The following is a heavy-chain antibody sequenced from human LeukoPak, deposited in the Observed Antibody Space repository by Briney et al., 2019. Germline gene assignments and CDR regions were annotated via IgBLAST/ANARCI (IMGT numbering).Heavy chain of an antibody. Sequence: GASVKVSCKTSGYTFTCYYIHWVRQAPGQGLEWMGWINPKSGGTNYAQKFQGRVTMTSDTSITTVYMELSRLRSGDTAVYYCARRVFSGWGYYFDYWGQGTLVTVSS. CDR2: INPKSGGT. J-gene: IGHJ4*02. V-gene: IGHV1-2*02. D-gene: IGHD6-19*01. CDR1: GYTFTCYY. CDR3: ARRVFSGWGYYFDY.